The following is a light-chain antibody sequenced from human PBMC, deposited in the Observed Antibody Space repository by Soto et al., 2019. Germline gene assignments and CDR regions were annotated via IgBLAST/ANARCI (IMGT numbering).Light chain of an antibody. Sequence: EIVMTQSPATLSVSPGERATLSCRASQSVNRNLAWYQQKPGQTPRLLIYDASSRATGIPARFSGSGSGTDFTLTISSLQSEDFAVYYCQQYNNWPLTFGGGNNVEIK. CDR2: DAS. V-gene: IGKV3-15*01. CDR1: QSVNRN. CDR3: QQYNNWPLT. J-gene: IGKJ4*01.